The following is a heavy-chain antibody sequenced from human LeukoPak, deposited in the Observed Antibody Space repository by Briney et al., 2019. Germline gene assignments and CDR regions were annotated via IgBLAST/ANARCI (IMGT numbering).Heavy chain of an antibody. CDR1: GGSISSYY. V-gene: IGHV4-59*01. Sequence: SETLSLTCTVSGGSISSYYWSWIRQPPGKGLEWIGYIYYSGSTNYNPSLKSRVTISVDTSKNQFSLKLSSVTAAGTAVYYCARADPAVAGFDYWGQGTLVTVSS. CDR3: ARADPAVAGFDY. CDR2: IYYSGST. D-gene: IGHD6-19*01. J-gene: IGHJ4*02.